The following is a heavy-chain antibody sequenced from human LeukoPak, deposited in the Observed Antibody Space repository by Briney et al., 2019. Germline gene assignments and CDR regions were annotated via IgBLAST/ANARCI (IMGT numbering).Heavy chain of an antibody. CDR1: GGSFSGYY. CDR2: INHSGST. J-gene: IGHJ6*02. V-gene: IGHV4-34*01. CDR3: ARGPQIQLWPYGMDV. Sequence: ASETLSLTCAVYGGSFSGYYWSWIRQPPGKGLEWIGEINHSGSTNYNPSLKSRVTISVDTSKNQFSLKLSSVTAADTAVYYCARGPQIQLWPYGMDVWGQGTTVTVSS. D-gene: IGHD5-18*01.